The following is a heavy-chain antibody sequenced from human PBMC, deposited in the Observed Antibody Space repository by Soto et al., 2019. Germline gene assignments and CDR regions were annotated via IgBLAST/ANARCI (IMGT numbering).Heavy chain of an antibody. Sequence: SGFTFSSFAMHWVRQAPGKGLEWVAIVSYGGGTTYYADSVKGRFTISRDNSKNTLYLQMNSLRAEDTAVYYCAKNPGYYYDSTGYHFDYWGQGTLVTVSS. D-gene: IGHD3-22*01. J-gene: IGHJ4*02. CDR3: AKNPGYYYDSTGYHFDY. V-gene: IGHV3-30*12. CDR1: GFTFSSFA. CDR2: VSYGGGTT.